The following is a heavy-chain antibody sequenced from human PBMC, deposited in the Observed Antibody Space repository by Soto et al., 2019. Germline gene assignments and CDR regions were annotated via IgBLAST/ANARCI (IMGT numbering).Heavy chain of an antibody. J-gene: IGHJ4*02. V-gene: IGHV3-74*01. Sequence: EVQLVESGGGLVQPGGSLRLSCAASGFTFSSYWMHWVRQAPGKGLVWVSRLNSDGSSTGYADSVKGRFPISRDNAKNTVYLQVNSLRAEDTAVYYCARMGGYCSSTSCRLLDYWGPGAPVTVSS. CDR1: GFTFSSYW. CDR2: LNSDGSST. CDR3: ARMGGYCSSTSCRLLDY. D-gene: IGHD2-2*01.